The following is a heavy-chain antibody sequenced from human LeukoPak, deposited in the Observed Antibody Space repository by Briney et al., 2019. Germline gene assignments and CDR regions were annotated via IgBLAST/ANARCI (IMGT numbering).Heavy chain of an antibody. D-gene: IGHD6-13*01. CDR1: GDSISSGSYY. V-gene: IGHV4-61*02. Sequence: SETLSLTCTVSGDSISSGSYYWSWIRQPAGEGLEWIGRIYSSGRTHYSPSLKSRVTIAVDTSKNQFSLRLSSVTAADTAFYYCARDRGVSGFDYWGQGTLVTVSS. CDR2: IYSSGRT. J-gene: IGHJ4*02. CDR3: ARDRGVSGFDY.